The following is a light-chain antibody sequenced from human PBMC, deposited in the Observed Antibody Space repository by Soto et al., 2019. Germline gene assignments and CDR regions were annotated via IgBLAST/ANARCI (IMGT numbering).Light chain of an antibody. Sequence: QSALAQPASVSGSPGQSITISCTGTSSDVGGYNYVSWYQQHPGKAPKLMIYEVSNRPSGVSFRFSASKSGNTASLTISGLQAEDEADYYCSSYTSSSTYVFGTGTRSPS. CDR1: SSDVGGYNY. CDR3: SSYTSSSTYV. J-gene: IGLJ1*01. V-gene: IGLV2-14*01. CDR2: EVS.